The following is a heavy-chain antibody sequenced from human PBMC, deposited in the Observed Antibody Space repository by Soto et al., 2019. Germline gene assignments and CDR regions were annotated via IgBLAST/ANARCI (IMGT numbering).Heavy chain of an antibody. CDR3: ARNWYSSGWSPDIDYYYYGMDV. CDR2: ISSSSSYI. Sequence: PGGSLRLSWAASGFTFSSYSMNCVRQDPGKGLEWVSSISSSSSYIYYADSVKGRFTISRDNAKNSLYLQMNSLRAEDTAVYYCARNWYSSGWSPDIDYYYYGMDVWGQGTTVTVSS. CDR1: GFTFSSYS. J-gene: IGHJ6*02. D-gene: IGHD6-19*01. V-gene: IGHV3-21*01.